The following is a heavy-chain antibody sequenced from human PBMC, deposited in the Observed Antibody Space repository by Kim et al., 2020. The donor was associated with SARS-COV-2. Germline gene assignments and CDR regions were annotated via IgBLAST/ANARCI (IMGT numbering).Heavy chain of an antibody. D-gene: IGHD1-26*01. J-gene: IGHJ4*02. V-gene: IGHV4-39*01. CDR3: ARQSAVRSGSL. CDR2: IYYSGST. Sequence: SETLSLTCTVSGGSISSSSYYWGWIRQPPGKGLEWIGSIYYSGSTYYNPSLKSRVTISVDTSKNQFSLKLSSVTAADTAVYYCARQSAVRSGSLWGQGTL. CDR1: GGSISSSSYY.